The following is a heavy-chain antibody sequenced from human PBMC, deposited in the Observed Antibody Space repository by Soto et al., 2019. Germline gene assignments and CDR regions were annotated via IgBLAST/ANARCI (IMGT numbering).Heavy chain of an antibody. CDR1: GGSFSGYY. V-gene: IGHV4-34*01. Sequence: SETLSLTCAVYGGSFSGYYWSWIRQPPGKGLEWIGEINHSGSTNYNPSLKSRVTISVDTYKNQFSLKMSSVTAADTDVYYCARGLVTIFGVYYYGMDVWGQGTTVTVSS. D-gene: IGHD3-3*01. J-gene: IGHJ6*02. CDR2: INHSGST. CDR3: ARGLVTIFGVYYYGMDV.